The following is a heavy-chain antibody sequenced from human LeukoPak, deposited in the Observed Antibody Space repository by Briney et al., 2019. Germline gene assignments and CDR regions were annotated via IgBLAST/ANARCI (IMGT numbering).Heavy chain of an antibody. D-gene: IGHD2-8*02. CDR3: VRAPATNEWRCMDY. CDR1: GFTFSSYD. V-gene: IGHV3-7*01. J-gene: IGHJ4*02. Sequence: PGGSLRLSCAASGFTFSSYDMDWVRQAPGKGLEWVANINQDGSEKNHVDSVKGRFTISRDNAKKSLYLQMNSLRAEDTGVYYCVRAPATNEWRCMDYWGQGTLVTVSS. CDR2: INQDGSEK.